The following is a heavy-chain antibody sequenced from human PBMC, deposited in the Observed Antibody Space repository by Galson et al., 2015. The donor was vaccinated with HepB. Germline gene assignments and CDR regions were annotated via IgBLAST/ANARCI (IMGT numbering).Heavy chain of an antibody. J-gene: IGHJ4*02. CDR2: IIPIFDTP. D-gene: IGHD1-26*01. CDR3: AREPYSGTYFIAS. V-gene: IGHV1-69*06. Sequence: SVKVSCKASGDTFSSYAISWVRQAPGQGLEWMGGIIPIFDTPSYAQKFQGRVTITADKSPTTAYMELSTLRSDDTAVYYCAREPYSGTYFIASWGQGSLVTVSS. CDR1: GDTFSSYA.